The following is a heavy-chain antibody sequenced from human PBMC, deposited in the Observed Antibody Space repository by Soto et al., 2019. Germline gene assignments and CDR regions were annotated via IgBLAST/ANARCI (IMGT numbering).Heavy chain of an antibody. CDR1: GGSISTSNYY. CDR3: ATFVVPASRNTDFDL. CDR2: IYYSGTT. V-gene: IGHV4-39*01. Sequence: SETLSLTCTVSGGSISTSNYYWGWFRQPPGKGLDWIGNIYYSGTTYYNPSLKSRVTISVDTSKNQFSLKLNSVTAADTAVYYCATFVVPASRNTDFDLWGPGTLVTVSS. D-gene: IGHD2-21*02. J-gene: IGHJ4*02.